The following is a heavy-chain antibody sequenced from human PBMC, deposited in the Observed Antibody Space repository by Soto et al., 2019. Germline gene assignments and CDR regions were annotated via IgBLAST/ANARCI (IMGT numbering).Heavy chain of an antibody. CDR3: GAADGRLVDY. Sequence: GESLKISCKGSGYSFTSYWINWVRQMPGKGLEWMGRIDPSDSYTNYTPSFHGHVTISADKSINTAYLQWSSLKASDTAMYYCGAADGRLVDYWGQGTLVTVSS. CDR2: IDPSDSYT. D-gene: IGHD6-13*01. J-gene: IGHJ4*02. V-gene: IGHV5-10-1*01. CDR1: GYSFTSYW.